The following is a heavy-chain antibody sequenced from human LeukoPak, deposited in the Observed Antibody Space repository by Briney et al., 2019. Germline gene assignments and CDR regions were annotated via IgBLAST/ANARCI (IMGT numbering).Heavy chain of an antibody. J-gene: IGHJ6*03. CDR2: INPNSGGT. D-gene: IGHD3-10*01. V-gene: IGHV1-2*02. Sequence: ASVKVSCKASGYTFTGYYMHWVRQAPGQGLEWMGWINPNSGGTNYAQKFQGRVTMTRDTSISTAYMELSRLRSDDTAVYYCARVCTTVRGVSPYYYYYIDVWGKGTTVTISS. CDR3: ARVCTTVRGVSPYYYYYIDV. CDR1: GYTFTGYY.